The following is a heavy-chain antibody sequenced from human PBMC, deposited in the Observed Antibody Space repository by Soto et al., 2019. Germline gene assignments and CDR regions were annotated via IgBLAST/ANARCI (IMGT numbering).Heavy chain of an antibody. CDR1: GYIFINYG. Sequence: QVQLVQSGAEVKKPGASVKVSCKASGYIFINYGISWVRQAPGQGLEWMGWITPYNGNTNYAQNLQDRGTMTTDTSTSTAYMELASLRSDDTAVYYCAKGEGFLDYWGQGTLVTVSS. CDR2: ITPYNGNT. V-gene: IGHV1-18*01. D-gene: IGHD2-15*01. J-gene: IGHJ4*02. CDR3: AKGEGFLDY.